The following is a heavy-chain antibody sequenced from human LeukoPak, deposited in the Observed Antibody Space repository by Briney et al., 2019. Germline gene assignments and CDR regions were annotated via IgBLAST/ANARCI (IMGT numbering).Heavy chain of an antibody. CDR2: IIPIFGKE. J-gene: IGHJ4*02. V-gene: IGHV1-69*05. CDR1: RGTFSSYA. D-gene: IGHD3-22*01. CDR3: TSAYYDSNYFDY. Sequence: SVKVSCKASRGTFSSYAISWVRQAPGQGREWMGGIIPIFGKENYAQKFQGRVTITTDESTSTAYMELSSLRSEDTAVYYCTSAYYDSNYFDYWGQGTLVTVSS.